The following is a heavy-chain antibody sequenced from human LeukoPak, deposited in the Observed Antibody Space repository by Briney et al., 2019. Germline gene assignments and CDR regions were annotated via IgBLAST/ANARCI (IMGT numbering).Heavy chain of an antibody. J-gene: IGHJ4*02. V-gene: IGHV3-11*01. Sequence: GGSLRLSCAASGFTFSDYYMSWIRQAPGKGLEWVSYISSSGSTIYYADSVKGRFTISRDNAKNSLYLQMNRLRAEDTAVYYCASQYKTVTTYYWGQGTLVTVSS. D-gene: IGHD4-17*01. CDR1: GFTFSDYY. CDR2: ISSSGSTI. CDR3: ASQYKTVTTYY.